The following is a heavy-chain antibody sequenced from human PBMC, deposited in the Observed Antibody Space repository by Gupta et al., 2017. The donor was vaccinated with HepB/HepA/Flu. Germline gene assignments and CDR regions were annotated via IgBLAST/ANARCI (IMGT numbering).Heavy chain of an antibody. CDR3: AKRGPPPGNYYMDV. D-gene: IGHD6-13*01. CDR2: ISGRGDRT. CDR1: GFTFSSNA. V-gene: IGHV3-23*01. Sequence: EVQLLESGGGLLQPGGSLRLSCEASGFTFSSNAMIWVRQAPGKGLEWVSAISGRGDRTEYADSVKGRFTISRDTSKNTLYLQMNSLRAEDTAIYFCAKRGPPPGNYYMDVWGKGTTVTVSS. J-gene: IGHJ6*03.